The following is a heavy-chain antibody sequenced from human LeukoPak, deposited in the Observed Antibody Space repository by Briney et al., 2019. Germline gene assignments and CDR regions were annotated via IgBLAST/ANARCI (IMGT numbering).Heavy chain of an antibody. CDR1: GYTFTGYY. Sequence: ASVKVSCKASGYTFTGYYMHWVRQAPGQGLEWMGWINPNSGGTNYAQKFQGRVTMTRDTSISTAYMELSRLRSDDTAVYYCARGLSPMVRGVIAAYFDYWGQGTLVTVSS. CDR3: ARGLSPMVRGVIAAYFDY. V-gene: IGHV1-2*02. CDR2: INPNSGGT. J-gene: IGHJ4*02. D-gene: IGHD3-10*01.